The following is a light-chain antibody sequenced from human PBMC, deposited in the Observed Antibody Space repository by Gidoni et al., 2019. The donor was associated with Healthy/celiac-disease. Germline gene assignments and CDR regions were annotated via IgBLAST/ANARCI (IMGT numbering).Light chain of an antibody. Sequence: AIQLTKSTSDLSASVGGRVTITCRASQGISSALAWYQQKPGKAPKLLIFDASSLESGVPSRFSGSGSGTDFTLTISSLQPEDFATYYCQQFNSYPLTFGQGTRLEIK. CDR3: QQFNSYPLT. V-gene: IGKV1-13*02. J-gene: IGKJ5*01. CDR2: DAS. CDR1: QGISSA.